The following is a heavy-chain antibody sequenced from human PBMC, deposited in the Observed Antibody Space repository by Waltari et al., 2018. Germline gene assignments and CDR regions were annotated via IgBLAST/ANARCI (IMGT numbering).Heavy chain of an antibody. CDR1: GFTFSSYS. D-gene: IGHD6-19*01. V-gene: IGHV3-21*04. J-gene: IGHJ4*02. CDR3: ARGIAVAAFRFFDY. Sequence: EVQLVESGGGLVKPGGSLRLSCAASGFTFSSYSMNWVRQAPGKGLEWVSSISSSSSYIYYADSVKGRFTISRDNAKNSLYLQMNSLRAEDTAVYYCARGIAVAAFRFFDYWGQGTLVTVSS. CDR2: ISSSSSYI.